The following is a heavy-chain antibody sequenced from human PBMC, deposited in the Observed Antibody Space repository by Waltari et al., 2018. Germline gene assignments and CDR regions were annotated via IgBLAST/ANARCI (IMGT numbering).Heavy chain of an antibody. CDR1: GYSFTSYH. J-gene: IGHJ5*02. CDR3: ARGRSSSYH. Sequence: QVQLVQSGSEAQKPSATVTVSCKASGYSFTSYHIHWVRQATGRGVEWMGWMNPNNGNTGYTQEIKGRDTMTRNTSISTAYMELGSLRSEYTAVYYCARGRSSSYHWGQGTLVTVSS. CDR2: MNPNNGNT. V-gene: IGHV1-8*01. D-gene: IGHD6-6*01.